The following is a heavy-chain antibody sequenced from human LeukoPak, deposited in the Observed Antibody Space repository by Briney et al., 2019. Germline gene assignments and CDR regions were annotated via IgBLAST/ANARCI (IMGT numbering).Heavy chain of an antibody. V-gene: IGHV3-48*01. J-gene: IGHJ4*02. Sequence: GSLRLPFAASGFTFSTYSMKWVRQAPGGGLGWLSYISSSSSTIYSADSMKGRFTVSRDNAKNSLYLQMNSLRAEDTAVYYCARGYYGSGSYWDYWGRGTLVTVSS. CDR2: ISSSSSTI. CDR1: GFTFSTYS. CDR3: ARGYYGSGSYWDY. D-gene: IGHD3-10*01.